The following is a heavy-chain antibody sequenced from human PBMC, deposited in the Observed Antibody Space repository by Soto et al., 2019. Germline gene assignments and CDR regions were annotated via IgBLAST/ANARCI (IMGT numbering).Heavy chain of an antibody. CDR3: ARDTGNMVRGYGGGGTTKYYYYYYGMDV. V-gene: IGHV3-30-3*01. D-gene: IGHD3-10*01. J-gene: IGHJ6*02. Sequence: PGGSLRLSCAASGFTFSSYAMHWVRQAPGKGLEWVAVISYDGSNKYYADSVKGRFTISRDNSKNTLYLQMNSLRAEDTAVYYCARDTGNMVRGYGGGGTTKYYYYYYGMDVWGQGTTVTVSS. CDR1: GFTFSSYA. CDR2: ISYDGSNK.